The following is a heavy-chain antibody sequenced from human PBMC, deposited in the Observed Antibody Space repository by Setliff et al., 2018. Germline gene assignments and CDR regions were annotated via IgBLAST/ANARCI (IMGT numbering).Heavy chain of an antibody. CDR3: ARMSGFLYMDV. D-gene: IGHD3-3*01. CDR1: GGMFSDYH. V-gene: IGHV4-34*01. CDR2: INHRGST. Sequence: SETLSLTCAAYGGMFSDYHWTWIRQSPEKGLEWIGEINHRGSTNYNPSLKSRATISVDTSKNQFSLKLTSMTAADTAVYYCARMSGFLYMDVWGKGTTVTVSS. J-gene: IGHJ6*03.